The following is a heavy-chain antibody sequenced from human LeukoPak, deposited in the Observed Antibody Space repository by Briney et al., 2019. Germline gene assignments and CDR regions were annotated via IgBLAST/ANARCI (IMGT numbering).Heavy chain of an antibody. CDR1: GGSISSYY. CDR3: AXEGLDYDILTGYSSYFDY. J-gene: IGHJ4*02. V-gene: IGHV4-59*01. CDR2: IYYSGGT. D-gene: IGHD3-9*01. Sequence: PSETLSLTCTVSGGSISSYYRSWIRQPPGKGLEWIGYIYYSGGTNYNPSLKSRVTISVDTSKNQFSLKLSSVTAADTAVYYCAXEGLDYDILTGYSSYFDYWGQGTLVTVSS.